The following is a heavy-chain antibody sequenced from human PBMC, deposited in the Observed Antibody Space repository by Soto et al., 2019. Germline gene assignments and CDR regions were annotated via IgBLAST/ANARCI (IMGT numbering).Heavy chain of an antibody. D-gene: IGHD3-16*01. Sequence: QLQLVESGGGVVQPGTSLRLSCTASGFMFKSYVMHWVRQAPGKGLEWVALTSYDGNNKYYGDSVKGRFTVSRDNSKNTLHLQMDRLRPADTALYYCARWGTTGGFALWGQGTLVSVSS. J-gene: IGHJ4*02. CDR2: TSYDGNNK. CDR3: ARWGTTGGFAL. CDR1: GFMFKSYV. V-gene: IGHV3-30*19.